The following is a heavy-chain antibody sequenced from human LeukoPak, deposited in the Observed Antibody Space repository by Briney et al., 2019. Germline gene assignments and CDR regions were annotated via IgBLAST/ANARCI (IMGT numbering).Heavy chain of an antibody. CDR2: ISYDGSKK. J-gene: IGHJ4*02. V-gene: IGHV3-30*03. D-gene: IGHD6-13*01. Sequence: GGSLRLSCAVSGFTFSRYGIHWVRQAPGKGLEWVAVISYDGSKKYYADSVKGRFTISRDNSKNTLYLQMNSLRTEDTAVYYCARALGSSWDSSLDSWGQGTLVPVSS. CDR3: ARALGSSWDSSLDS. CDR1: GFTFSRYG.